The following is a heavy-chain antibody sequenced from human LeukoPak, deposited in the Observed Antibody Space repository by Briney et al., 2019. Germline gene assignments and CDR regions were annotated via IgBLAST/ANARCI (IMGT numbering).Heavy chain of an antibody. CDR3: AYLHGDYGGYYFDY. D-gene: IGHD4-17*01. CDR1: GGTFSRNA. CDR2: IIPFLSTA. V-gene: IGHV1-69*13. Sequence: ASVKVSCKASGGTFSRNAISWVRQAPGQGLEWMGGIIPFLSTADYAQKFQGRITITADESTSTAYMELSSLRSEDTAVYYCAYLHGDYGGYYFDYWGQGTLVTVSS. J-gene: IGHJ4*02.